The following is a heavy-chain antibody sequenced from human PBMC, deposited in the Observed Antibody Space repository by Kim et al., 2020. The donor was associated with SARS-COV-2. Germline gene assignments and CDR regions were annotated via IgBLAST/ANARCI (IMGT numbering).Heavy chain of an antibody. CDR1: GGSISSYY. D-gene: IGHD3-22*01. J-gene: IGHJ4*02. CDR2: IYYSGST. Sequence: SETLSLTCTVSGGSISSYYWSWIRQPPGKGLEWIGYIYYSGSTNYNPSLKSRVTISVDTSKNQFSLKLSSVTAADTAVYYCARRGHYYGSSGYYYVEVFDYWGQGTRVTVSS. CDR3: ARRGHYYGSSGYYYVEVFDY. V-gene: IGHV4-59*08.